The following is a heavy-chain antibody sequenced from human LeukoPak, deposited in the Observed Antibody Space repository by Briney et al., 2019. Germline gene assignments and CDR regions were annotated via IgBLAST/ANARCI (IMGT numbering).Heavy chain of an antibody. CDR1: GFSFSSNW. Sequence: GGSLRLSCAAPGFSFSSNWMGWVRQAPGKGLEWVAHIKRDGSQKYYLDSVKGRFTIPRDNAKNSLYLQMNSLRVEDTAVYYCAKGGTTAWTAVDYWGQGTLVTVSS. J-gene: IGHJ4*02. CDR2: IKRDGSQK. D-gene: IGHD4-11*01. CDR3: AKGGTTAWTAVDY. V-gene: IGHV3-7*01.